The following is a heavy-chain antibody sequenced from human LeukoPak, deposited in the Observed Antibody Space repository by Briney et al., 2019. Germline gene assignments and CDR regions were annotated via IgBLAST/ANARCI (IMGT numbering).Heavy chain of an antibody. CDR2: INHSGRS. CDR3: ARVGYDFWRGYHIDY. CDR1: GGSFSGYY. Sequence: PSETLSLTCAVYGGSFSGYYWSWIRQPPRKGREGMGEINHSGRSNYNPSLKSRVTISVDPSKNQFSLPLSSVTAADTAVYYCARVGYDFWRGYHIDYWGQGTLVTVSS. V-gene: IGHV4-34*01. D-gene: IGHD3-3*01. J-gene: IGHJ4*02.